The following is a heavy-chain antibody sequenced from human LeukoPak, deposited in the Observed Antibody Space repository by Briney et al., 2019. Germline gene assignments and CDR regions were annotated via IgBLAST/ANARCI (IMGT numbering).Heavy chain of an antibody. CDR1: GGSISSGGYY. Sequence: SETLSLTCTVSGGSISSGGYYWSWIRQHPGKGLEWIGYIYYSGSTYYNPSLKSRVTISVDTSKNQFSLKLSSVTAADTAVYYCARDPMLRWDAFDIWGQGTMVTVSS. V-gene: IGHV4-31*03. J-gene: IGHJ3*02. D-gene: IGHD3-10*02. CDR3: ARDPMLRWDAFDI. CDR2: IYYSGST.